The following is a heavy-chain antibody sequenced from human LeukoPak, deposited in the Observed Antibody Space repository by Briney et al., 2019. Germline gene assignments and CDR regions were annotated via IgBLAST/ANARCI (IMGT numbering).Heavy chain of an antibody. CDR2: VYSSGST. Sequence: SETLSLTCTVSGVSMSGYYWSWIRQPPGKGLQWIAYVYSSGSTNYNPSLKSRVTISVDTFKNQFSLRLSSVTAADTAVYYCARDSSGYTNDAFDIWGQGTMVTVSS. CDR1: GVSMSGYY. CDR3: ARDSSGYTNDAFDI. V-gene: IGHV4-59*12. D-gene: IGHD3-22*01. J-gene: IGHJ3*02.